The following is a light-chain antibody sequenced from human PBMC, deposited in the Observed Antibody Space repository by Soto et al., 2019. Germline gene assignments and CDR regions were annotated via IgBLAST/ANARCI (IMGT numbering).Light chain of an antibody. J-gene: IGKJ1*01. CDR3: QQRSSWPRA. Sequence: EIVMTQSPATLSVSPGERATLSCRASQSVSSNLAWYQQKPGQAPRLLIYDASNRATGIPARFSGSGSGTDFTLTISSLEPEDFAVYYCQQRSSWPRAFGQGTKGDIK. CDR2: DAS. CDR1: QSVSSN. V-gene: IGKV3-11*01.